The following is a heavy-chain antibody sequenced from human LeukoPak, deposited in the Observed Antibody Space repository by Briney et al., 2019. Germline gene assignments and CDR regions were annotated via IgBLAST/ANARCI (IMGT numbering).Heavy chain of an antibody. CDR1: GFTFNSYT. J-gene: IGHJ4*02. Sequence: PGGSLRLSCAASGFTFNSYTMHWVRQAPGKGLEWVAVMSYDGSNKYYADSVKGRFSISRDNSKNTLYLQMNSLRPEDTAVYYCARTGFLYYLDYWGQGTLVSVSS. CDR2: MSYDGSNK. D-gene: IGHD3-9*01. V-gene: IGHV3-30*04. CDR3: ARTGFLYYLDY.